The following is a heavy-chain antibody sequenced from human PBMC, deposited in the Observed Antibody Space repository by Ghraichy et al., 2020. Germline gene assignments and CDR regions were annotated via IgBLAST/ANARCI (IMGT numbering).Heavy chain of an antibody. Sequence: GSLRLSCAASGFTFSRYWMTWVRQAPGKGLECVASIKHDGSETYYVDSVKGRFTISRDNARNSLYLQLNSLRAEDTAVYYCARDLWVTAPGFWGQGTMVTVSS. D-gene: IGHD2-21*02. CDR2: IKHDGSET. CDR3: ARDLWVTAPGF. CDR1: GFTFSRYW. J-gene: IGHJ3*01. V-gene: IGHV3-7*01.